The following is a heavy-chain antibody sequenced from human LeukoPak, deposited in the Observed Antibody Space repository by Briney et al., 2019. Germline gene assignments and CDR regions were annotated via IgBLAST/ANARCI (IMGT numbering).Heavy chain of an antibody. V-gene: IGHV3-48*01. D-gene: IGHD6-19*01. CDR2: ISSSSGTI. Sequence: GGSLRLSCAASGFTFSSYSMTWVRQAPGKGLEWVSYISSSSGTIYYADSLKGRFTISRDNAKNSLYLQMNSLRAEDTAVYYCARVVGSGNFDYWGQGTLVTVSP. CDR1: GFTFSSYS. CDR3: ARVVGSGNFDY. J-gene: IGHJ4*02.